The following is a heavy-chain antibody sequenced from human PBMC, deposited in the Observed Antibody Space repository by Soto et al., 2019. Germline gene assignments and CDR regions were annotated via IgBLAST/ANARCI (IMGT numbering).Heavy chain of an antibody. V-gene: IGHV3-21*01. CDR3: ARDRVPAAIAFWFDP. D-gene: IGHD2-2*02. CDR1: GFTFSSYS. J-gene: IGHJ5*02. CDR2: ISSSSSYI. Sequence: GGSLRLSCAASGFTFSSYSMNWVRQAPGKGLEWVSSISSSSSYIYYADSVKGRFTISRDNAKNSLYLQMNSLRAEDTAVYYCARDRVPAAIAFWFDPWGQGTLVTSPQ.